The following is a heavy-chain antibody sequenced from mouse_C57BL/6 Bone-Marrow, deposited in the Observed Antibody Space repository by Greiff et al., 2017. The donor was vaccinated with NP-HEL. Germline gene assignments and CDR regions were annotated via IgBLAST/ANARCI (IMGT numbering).Heavy chain of an antibody. CDR2: IDPSDSYT. CDR1: GYTFTSYW. Sequence: QVQLQQPGAELVMPGASVKLSCKASGYTFTSYWMHWVKQRPGQGLEWIGEIDPSDSYTNYNQKFKGKSTLTVDKSSSTAYMQLSSLTSEDSAVYYCARGVLSGECYFDYWGQGTTLTVSS. D-gene: IGHD1-1*01. V-gene: IGHV1-69*01. CDR3: ARGVLSGECYFDY. J-gene: IGHJ2*01.